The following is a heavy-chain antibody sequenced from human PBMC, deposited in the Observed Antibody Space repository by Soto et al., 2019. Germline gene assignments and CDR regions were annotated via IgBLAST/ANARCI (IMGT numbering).Heavy chain of an antibody. V-gene: IGHV4-59*08. CDR1: GGSISSFY. Sequence: QVQLQESGPGLVKPSETLSLTCTVSGGSISSFYWSWIRQPPGKGLEWIGYIYYSGITNYNPSLKSRVTMSVDTSKNQFALKLSSVTAADTAVYYCARRYCGGGSCYSGFDYWGQGTLVTVSS. J-gene: IGHJ4*02. CDR3: ARRYCGGGSCYSGFDY. CDR2: IYYSGIT. D-gene: IGHD2-15*01.